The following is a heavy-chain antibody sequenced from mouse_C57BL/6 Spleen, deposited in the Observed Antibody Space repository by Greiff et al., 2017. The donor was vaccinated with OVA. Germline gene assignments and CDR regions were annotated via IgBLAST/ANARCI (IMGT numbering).Heavy chain of an antibody. V-gene: IGHV3-6*01. D-gene: IGHD1-2*01. Sequence: VQLQQSGPGLVKPSQSLSLTCSVTGYSITSGYYWNWIRQFPGNKLEWMGYISYDGSNNYNPSLKNRISITRDTSKNQFFLKLNSVTTEDTATYYCARGTDYYAYYYFDYWGQGTTLTVSS. CDR3: ARGTDYYAYYYFDY. CDR2: ISYDGSN. J-gene: IGHJ2*01. CDR1: GYSITSGYY.